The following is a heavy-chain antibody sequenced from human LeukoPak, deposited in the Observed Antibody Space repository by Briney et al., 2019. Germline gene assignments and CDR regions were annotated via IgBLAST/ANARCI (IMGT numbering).Heavy chain of an antibody. CDR3: AKEDFSDHTTGFGP. Sequence: PGGSLRLSCAASGFSFSNYPMSWVRQAPGKGLEWVSAIITGGGTYYAGSVKGRFSISRDNSKNTVYLQMNSLRVEDTAVYYCAKEDFSDHTTGFGPWGQGTLVTVSS. CDR2: IITGGGT. J-gene: IGHJ5*02. CDR1: GFSFSNYP. V-gene: IGHV3-23*01. D-gene: IGHD1-1*01.